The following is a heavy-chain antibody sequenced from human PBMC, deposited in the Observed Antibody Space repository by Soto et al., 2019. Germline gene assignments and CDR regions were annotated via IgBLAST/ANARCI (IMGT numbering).Heavy chain of an antibody. V-gene: IGHV4-59*08. CDR3: ARHPHDYNWFDP. Sequence: QVQLQESGPGLVKPSETLSLTCTVSGGSISSYYWSWIRQPPGKGLEWIGYIYYSGSTNYNPSLKNRVTISVDTSKNQFSLKLSSVTAADTAVYYCARHPHDYNWFDPWGQGTLVTVSS. CDR1: GGSISSYY. D-gene: IGHD2-21*02. CDR2: IYYSGST. J-gene: IGHJ5*02.